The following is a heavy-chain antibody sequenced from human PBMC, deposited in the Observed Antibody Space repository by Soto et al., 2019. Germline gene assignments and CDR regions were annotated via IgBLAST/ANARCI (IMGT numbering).Heavy chain of an antibody. CDR1: GFTFSSYS. CDR3: AGDPNGYKDY. CDR2: ISSSSSYI. Sequence: LRLSCAASGFTFSSYSMNWVRQAPGKGLEWVSSISSSSSYIYYADSVKGRFTISRDNAKNSLYLQMNSLRAEDTAVYYCAGDPNGYKDYWGQGTLVTVSS. D-gene: IGHD1-20*01. V-gene: IGHV3-21*01. J-gene: IGHJ4*02.